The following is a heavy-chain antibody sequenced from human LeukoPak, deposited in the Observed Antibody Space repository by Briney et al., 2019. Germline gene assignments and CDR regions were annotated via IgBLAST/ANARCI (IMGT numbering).Heavy chain of an antibody. V-gene: IGHV3-23*01. J-gene: IGHJ6*02. CDR2: IGSDGKT. CDR3: ARDLHYYVAVDV. CDR1: GFTFNFYA. Sequence: PGGSLRLSCAASGFTFNFYAMTWVRQAPGKGLEWVSSIGSDGKTHYSESVKGRFVISRDNFGGMVFLQLNSLRVEDTALYYCARDLHYYVAVDVWGQRITVTVSS. D-gene: IGHD3-10*02.